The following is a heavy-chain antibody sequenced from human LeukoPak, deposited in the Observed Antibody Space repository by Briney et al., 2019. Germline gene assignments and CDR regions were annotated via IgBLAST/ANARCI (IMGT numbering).Heavy chain of an antibody. J-gene: IGHJ4*02. D-gene: IGHD3-9*01. CDR2: ISGAGGGT. CDR1: GFTFSSYA. Sequence: GGSLRLSCAASGFTFSSYAMSWVRQAPGRGLEWVSAISGAGGGTYYADSVKGRFTISRDNSKNTLYLQMNSLRAGDKAVYYCAKNVYYDILTGFANWVQETLVTVSS. V-gene: IGHV3-23*01. CDR3: AKNVYYDILTGFAN.